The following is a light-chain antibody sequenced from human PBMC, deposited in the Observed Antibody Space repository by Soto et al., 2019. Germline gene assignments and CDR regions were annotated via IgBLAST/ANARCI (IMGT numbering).Light chain of an antibody. CDR3: QKHNRCALT. J-gene: IGKJ4*01. V-gene: IGKV1-5*01. CDR1: QSVNSW. Sequence: DIQMTQSPSTLSASVGDTVTITCRASQSVNSWVAWYEQKPGKAPKLLIYDASSLESGGPSRFRGSESGTEFTLTISSLRPDDFATYYCQKHNRCALTFGGGTKVEI. CDR2: DAS.